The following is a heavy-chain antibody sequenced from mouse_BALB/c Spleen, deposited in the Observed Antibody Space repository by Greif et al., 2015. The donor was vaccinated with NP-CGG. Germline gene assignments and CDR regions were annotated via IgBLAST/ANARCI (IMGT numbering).Heavy chain of an antibody. V-gene: IGHV2-9*02. CDR3: ARGEEESSMDY. CDR2: IWAGGST. J-gene: IGHJ4*01. CDR1: GFSLTSYG. Sequence: VQLQQSGPGLVAPSQSLSITCTVSGFSLTSYGVHWVRQPPGKGLEWLGVIWAGGSTDYNSALMSRLSISKDNSKSQVFLKMNSLQTDDTAMYYCARGEEESSMDYWGQGTSVTVSS.